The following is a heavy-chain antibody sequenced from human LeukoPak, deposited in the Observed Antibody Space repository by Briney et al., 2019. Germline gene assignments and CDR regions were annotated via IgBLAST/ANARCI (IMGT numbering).Heavy chain of an antibody. CDR1: GYTFTSCD. V-gene: IGHV1-8*01. CDR2: MNPNSGNT. CDR3: ARTGGYSSSWYVSYYYYYYMDV. J-gene: IGHJ6*03. Sequence: GASVKVSCKASGYTFTSCDINWVRQATGQGLEWMGWMNPNSGNTGYAQKFQGRVTMTRNTSISTAYMELSSLRSEDTAVYYCARTGGYSSSWYVSYYYYYYMDVWGKGTTVTVSS. D-gene: IGHD6-13*01.